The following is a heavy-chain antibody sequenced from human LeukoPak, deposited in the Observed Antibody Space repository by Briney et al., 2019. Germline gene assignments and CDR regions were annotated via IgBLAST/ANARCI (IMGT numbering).Heavy chain of an antibody. V-gene: IGHV1-18*01. CDR1: GYTFTSYG. J-gene: IGHJ4*02. Sequence: ASVKVSCKASGYTFTSYGISWVRQAPGQGLEWMGWISAYNGNTNNAQKLQGRVTMTTDTSTNTAYMELRSLRSDDTAVYYCARDFLPMVRGVIWYFDYWGEGTLVTVSS. CDR3: ARDFLPMVRGVIWYFDY. D-gene: IGHD3-10*01. CDR2: ISAYNGNT.